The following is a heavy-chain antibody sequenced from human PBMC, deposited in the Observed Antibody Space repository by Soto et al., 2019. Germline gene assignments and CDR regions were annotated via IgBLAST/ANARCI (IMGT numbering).Heavy chain of an antibody. CDR3: ARGKDARNGDSSGYYYFDY. Sequence: AXETLSLTCAVYGGSFSGYYWSWIRQPPGKGLEWIGEINHSGSTNYNPSLKSRVTISVDTSKNQFSLKLSSVTAADTAVYYCARGKDARNGDSSGYYYFDYWGQGTLVTVSS. J-gene: IGHJ4*02. CDR1: GGSFSGYY. D-gene: IGHD3-22*01. CDR2: INHSGST. V-gene: IGHV4-34*01.